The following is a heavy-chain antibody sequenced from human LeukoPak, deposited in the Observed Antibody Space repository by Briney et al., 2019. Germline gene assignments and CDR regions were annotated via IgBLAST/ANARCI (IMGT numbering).Heavy chain of an antibody. V-gene: IGHV1-8*03. CDR3: ARSCYSVNYFDY. Sequence: ASVKVSCKASGYTFTSYDINWVRQATGQGLEWMGWMNPNSGNTGYAQKFQGRVTITRNTSISTAYMELSSLRSEATAVYYCARSCYSVNYFDYWGQGTLVTVSS. CDR2: MNPNSGNT. D-gene: IGHD2-15*01. J-gene: IGHJ4*02. CDR1: GYTFTSYD.